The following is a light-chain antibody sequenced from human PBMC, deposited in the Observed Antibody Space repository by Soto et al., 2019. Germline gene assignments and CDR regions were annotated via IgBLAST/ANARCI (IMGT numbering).Light chain of an antibody. Sequence: TQSPATLSLSPGEIATLSCRASQSVSRNLAWFQQKPGQAPRLLIYGASTRATGVPARFSGSGSGTDFSLTITRLEPEDFAVYYCQQYGSSLLAFGGGTKVDI. CDR2: GAS. V-gene: IGKV3-20*01. J-gene: IGKJ4*01. CDR1: QSVSRN. CDR3: QQYGSSLLA.